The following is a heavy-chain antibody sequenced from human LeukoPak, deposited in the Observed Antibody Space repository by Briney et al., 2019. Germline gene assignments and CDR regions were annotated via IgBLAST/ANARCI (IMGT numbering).Heavy chain of an antibody. V-gene: IGHV3-11*04. CDR2: ISSSGSTI. D-gene: IGHD2-15*01. CDR3: ARGLGYCSGGSCRHPFDY. Sequence: GGSLRLSCAASEFTFSDYYMSWIRQAPGKGLERVSYISSSGSTIYYADSVKGRFTISRDNAKNSLYLQMNSLRAEDTAVYYCARGLGYCSGGSCRHPFDYWGQGTLVTVSS. CDR1: EFTFSDYY. J-gene: IGHJ4*02.